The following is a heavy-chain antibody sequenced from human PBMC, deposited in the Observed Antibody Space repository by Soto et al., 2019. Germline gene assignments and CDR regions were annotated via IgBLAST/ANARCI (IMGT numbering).Heavy chain of an antibody. CDR3: ARLHQHSSGYYLDRKDDAFDI. J-gene: IGHJ3*02. CDR2: IIPIFGTA. V-gene: IGHV1-69*01. CDR1: GGTFSSYA. Sequence: QVQLVQSGAEVKKPGSSVKVSCKASGGTFSSYAISWVRQAPGHGLEWMGGIIPIFGTANYAQKFQGRVTITADESTSTAYMELSSLRSEDTAVYYCARLHQHSSGYYLDRKDDAFDIWGQGTMVTVSS. D-gene: IGHD3-22*01.